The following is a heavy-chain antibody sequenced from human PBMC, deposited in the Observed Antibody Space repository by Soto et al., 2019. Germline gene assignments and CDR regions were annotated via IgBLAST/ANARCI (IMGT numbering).Heavy chain of an antibody. V-gene: IGHV1-69*04. J-gene: IGHJ4*02. Sequence: QVQLVQSGAEVKRPGSSVKVSCKASGDTFSFYSINWVRQAPGLGLEWMGRVNPIISMSNYAQRFQGRVTMNADKSTSTAYMELSGLRSEDTAMYYCATSYGSGYRAFDYWGQGALVTVSS. CDR3: ATSYGSGYRAFDY. CDR1: GDTFSFYS. D-gene: IGHD3-10*01. CDR2: VNPIISMS.